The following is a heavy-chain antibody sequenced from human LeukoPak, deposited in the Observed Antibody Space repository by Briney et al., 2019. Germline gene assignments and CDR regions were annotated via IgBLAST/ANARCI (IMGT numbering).Heavy chain of an antibody. J-gene: IGHJ4*02. V-gene: IGHV3-30*18. D-gene: IGHD3-10*01. CDR3: AKDFLYYGSGSYYLAD. CDR1: GFNFVTAW. CDR2: ISYDGSNK. Sequence: GGSLRLSCAASGFNFVTAWMSWVRQAPGKGLEWVAVISYDGSNKYYADSAKGRFTISRDNSKNTLYLQMNSLRAEDTAVYYCAKDFLYYGSGSYYLADWGQGTLVTVSS.